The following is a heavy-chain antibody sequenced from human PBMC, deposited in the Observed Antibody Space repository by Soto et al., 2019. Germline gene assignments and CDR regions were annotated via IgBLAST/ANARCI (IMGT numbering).Heavy chain of an antibody. Sequence: VQLVQSGPEVKKPGASVRVSCMTSGYAFTSYGVNWVRQVPGQGLEWMGWIAPHSGRTTYLPKFQGRVTITADPSANTAYMELTSLNSDDTGIYFCARAATGSYHSAYWGQGTVVTVSA. CDR2: IAPHSGRT. CDR3: ARAATGSYHSAY. J-gene: IGHJ4*02. CDR1: GYAFTSYG. V-gene: IGHV1-18*04. D-gene: IGHD3-10*01.